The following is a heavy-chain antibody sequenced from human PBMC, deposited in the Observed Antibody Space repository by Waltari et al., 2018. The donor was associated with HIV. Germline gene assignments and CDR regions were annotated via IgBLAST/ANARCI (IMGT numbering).Heavy chain of an antibody. J-gene: IGHJ2*01. V-gene: IGHV4-31*03. D-gene: IGHD4-17*01. CDR3: ARDLRMFHYGVNPGWYFDL. CDR2: IYYSGST. Sequence: QVQLQESGPGLVKPSQTLSLTCTVSGGSISSGGYYWSWIRQHPGKGLEWIGYIYYSGSTYYNPSLKSRVTISVDTSKNQFSLKLSSVTAADTAVYYCARDLRMFHYGVNPGWYFDLWGRGTLVTVSS. CDR1: GGSISSGGYY.